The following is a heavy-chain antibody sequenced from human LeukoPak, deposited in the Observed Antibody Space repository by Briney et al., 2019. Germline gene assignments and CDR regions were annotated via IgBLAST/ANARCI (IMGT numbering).Heavy chain of an antibody. Sequence: PGRSLRLSCAASGFTFDDYAMHWVRQAPGKGLEWVSGISWNNGSIGYADSVKGRFTISRDNAKNSLYLQMNRLRAEDTALYYCAMLPDIVEVPAANYWGQGTLVTVSS. J-gene: IGHJ4*02. D-gene: IGHD2-2*01. CDR1: GFTFDDYA. V-gene: IGHV3-9*01. CDR2: ISWNNGSI. CDR3: AMLPDIVEVPAANY.